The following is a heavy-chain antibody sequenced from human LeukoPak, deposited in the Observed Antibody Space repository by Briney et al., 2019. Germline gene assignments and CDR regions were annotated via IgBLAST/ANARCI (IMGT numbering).Heavy chain of an antibody. CDR1: GYTFTGYY. V-gene: IGHV1-2*02. CDR2: INPNSGGT. Sequence: ASVKVSCKASGYTFTGYYMHWVRQAPGQGLEWMGWINPNSGGTNYAQKFQGRVTMTRDTSISTAYMELSRLRSDDTAVYYCARHSDYYDSSAQFDYWGQGTLVTVSS. CDR3: ARHSDYYDSSAQFDY. D-gene: IGHD3-22*01. J-gene: IGHJ4*02.